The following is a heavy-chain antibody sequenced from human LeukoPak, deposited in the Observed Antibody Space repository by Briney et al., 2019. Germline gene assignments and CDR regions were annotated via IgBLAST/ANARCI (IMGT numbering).Heavy chain of an antibody. D-gene: IGHD3-16*01. Sequence: KESGPTLVNPTQTLTLTCTFSGFSLSTRGVGVAWNRQPPGKALEWLALIYGNDDKRYSPSLKSRLTITKDTSKNQVVLTMTNMDPADTATYYCVHDIPGGEGFQHWGQGTLVTVSS. CDR1: GFSLSTRGVG. CDR3: VHDIPGGEGFQH. CDR2: IYGNDDK. J-gene: IGHJ1*01. V-gene: IGHV2-5*01.